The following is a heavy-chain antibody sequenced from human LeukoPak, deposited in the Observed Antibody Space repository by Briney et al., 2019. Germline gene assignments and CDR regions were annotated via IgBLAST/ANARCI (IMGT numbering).Heavy chain of an antibody. CDR1: GGSISSYY. CDR3: AREYYDYVWGSYRFGFDP. D-gene: IGHD3-16*02. Sequence: SEALSLTCTVSGGSISSYYWSWIRQPAGKGLEWIGRIYTSGSTNYNPSLKSRVTMSVDTSKNQFSLKLSSVTAADTAVYYCAREYYDYVWGSYRFGFDPWGQGTLVTVSS. V-gene: IGHV4-4*07. J-gene: IGHJ5*02. CDR2: IYTSGST.